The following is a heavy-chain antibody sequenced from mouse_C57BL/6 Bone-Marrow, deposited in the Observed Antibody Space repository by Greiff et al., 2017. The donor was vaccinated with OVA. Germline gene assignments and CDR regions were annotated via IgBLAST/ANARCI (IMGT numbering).Heavy chain of an antibody. CDR1: GFTFSDFY. V-gene: IGHV7-1*01. D-gene: IGHD2-4*01. CDR3: ARDGDYEGNYYAMDY. Sequence: EVKLVESGGGLVQSGRSLRLSCATSGFTFSDFYMGWVRQAPGKGLEWIAASRNKANDYTTEYSASVKGRFIVSRDTSQSILYLQMNALRAEDTAIYYCARDGDYEGNYYAMDYWGQGTSVTVSS. J-gene: IGHJ4*01. CDR2: SRNKANDYTT.